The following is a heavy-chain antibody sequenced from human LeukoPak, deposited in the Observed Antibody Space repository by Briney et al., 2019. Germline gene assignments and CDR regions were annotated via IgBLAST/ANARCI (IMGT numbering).Heavy chain of an antibody. CDR3: ARDLDGNYYDSSGSYGMDV. Sequence: GGSLRLSCAASGFTFGTFGMHWVRQAPGKGLEWVAFISYDGSSEYDADSVKGRFTISRDNAKNSLYLQMNSLRAEDTALYHCARDLDGNYYDSSGSYGMDVWGQGTTVTVSS. J-gene: IGHJ6*02. CDR2: ISYDGSSE. V-gene: IGHV3-30*03. CDR1: GFTFGTFG. D-gene: IGHD3-22*01.